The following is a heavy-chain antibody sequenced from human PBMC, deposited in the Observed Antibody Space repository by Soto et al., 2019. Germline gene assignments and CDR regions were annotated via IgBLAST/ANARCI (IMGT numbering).Heavy chain of an antibody. V-gene: IGHV5-51*01. J-gene: IGHJ6*02. CDR2: IYPGDSDT. CDR1: GYSFTSYW. D-gene: IGHD1-26*01. CDR3: ARSVDSGSYYDYYYYGMDV. Sequence: PGESLKIYCKGSGYSFTSYWIGWVRQMPGKGLEWMGIIYPGDSDTRYSPSFQGQVTISADKSISTAYLQWSSLKASDTAMYYCARSVDSGSYYDYYYYGMDVWGQGTTVTVSS.